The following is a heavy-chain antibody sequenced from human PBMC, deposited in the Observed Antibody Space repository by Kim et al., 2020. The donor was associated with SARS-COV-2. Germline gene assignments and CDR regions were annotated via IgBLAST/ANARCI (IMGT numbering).Heavy chain of an antibody. CDR2: INSDGSST. J-gene: IGHJ4*02. CDR3: ARAINIVATTPVDY. D-gene: IGHD5-12*01. V-gene: IGHV3-74*01. CDR1: GFTFSSYW. Sequence: GGSLRPSCAASGFTFSSYWMHWVRQAPGKGLVWVSRINSDGSSTSYADSVKGRFTISRDNAKNTLYLQMNSLRAEDTAVYYCARAINIVATTPVDYWGQGTLVTVSS.